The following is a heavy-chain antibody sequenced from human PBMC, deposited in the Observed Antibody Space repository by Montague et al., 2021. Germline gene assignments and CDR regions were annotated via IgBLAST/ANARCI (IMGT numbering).Heavy chain of an antibody. CDR3: VSVGE. D-gene: IGHD2-21*01. Sequence: SLRLSCAASGFTFSNSWTNWVRQAPGKGLEWVANINPDGSAKRHVDSVQGRFTISRDNAKNSLHLQMNSLRAEDTAVYYCVSVGEWGQGTLVTVSS. CDR1: GFTFSNSW. CDR2: INPDGSAK. V-gene: IGHV3-7*01. J-gene: IGHJ4*02.